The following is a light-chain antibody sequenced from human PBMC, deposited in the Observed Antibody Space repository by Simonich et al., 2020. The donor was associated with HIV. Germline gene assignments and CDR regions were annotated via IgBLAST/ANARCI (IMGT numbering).Light chain of an antibody. V-gene: IGKV1-5*03. CDR3: LQYNGFFLYT. CDR1: QSISSW. CDR2: KAS. J-gene: IGKJ2*01. Sequence: DIQMTQSPSTLSASVGDRVTITCRAIQSISSWFAWYQQKPGKAPKLLIYKASSLERGVPSRFSGSGSGTEFTLTISSLQPDDFATYYCLQYNGFFLYTFGQGTKLESK.